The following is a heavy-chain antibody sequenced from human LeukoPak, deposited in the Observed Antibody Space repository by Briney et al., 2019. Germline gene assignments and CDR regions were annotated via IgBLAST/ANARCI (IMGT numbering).Heavy chain of an antibody. CDR3: AKGQLVDCRIDV. CDR1: GFKSSSYA. CDR2: MSYDGGHK. Sequence: GGSLRLSCAASGFKSSSYAMHWVRQAPGKGLEWVAVMSYDGGHKYYADSVKGRFTISRDNSKDTLYLQMNSLRAEDTALYYCAKGQLVDCRIDVSGQGTTVTVSS. V-gene: IGHV3-30*18. J-gene: IGHJ6*02. D-gene: IGHD3/OR15-3a*01.